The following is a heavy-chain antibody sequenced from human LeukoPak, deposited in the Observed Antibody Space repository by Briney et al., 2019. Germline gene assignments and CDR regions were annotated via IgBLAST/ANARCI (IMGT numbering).Heavy chain of an antibody. D-gene: IGHD1-26*01. CDR2: IYTSGST. Sequence: SETLSLTCTVSGGSISSYYWSWIRRPAGKGLEWIGRIYTSGSTNYNPSLKSRVTISVDTSKNQFSLKLSSVTAADTAVYYCARNPVGAFDAFDIWGQGTMATVSS. CDR1: GGSISSYY. V-gene: IGHV4-4*07. J-gene: IGHJ3*02. CDR3: ARNPVGAFDAFDI.